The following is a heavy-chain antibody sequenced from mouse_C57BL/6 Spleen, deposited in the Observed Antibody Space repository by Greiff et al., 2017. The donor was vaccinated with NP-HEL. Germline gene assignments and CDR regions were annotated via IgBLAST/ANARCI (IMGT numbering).Heavy chain of an antibody. V-gene: IGHV1-5*01. CDR1: GYTFTSYW. J-gene: IGHJ2*01. Sequence: EVQLQQSGTVLARPGASVKMSCKTSGYTFTSYWMHWVKQRPGQGLEWIGAIYPGNSDTSYNQKFKGKAKLTAVTSASTAYMELSSLTNDDSAVYYCTRVSVDGYYFDYWGQGTTLTVSS. CDR2: IYPGNSDT. CDR3: TRVSVDGYYFDY. D-gene: IGHD2-3*01.